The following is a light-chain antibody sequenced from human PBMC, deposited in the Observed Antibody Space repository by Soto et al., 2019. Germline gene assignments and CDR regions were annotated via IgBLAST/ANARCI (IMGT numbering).Light chain of an antibody. J-gene: IGLJ1*01. Sequence: QSALTQPASVSGSPGQSITISCTGTSSDVGGYIYVSWYQQHPGKAPKLIIYEVSNRPSGVSNRFSGSKSGNTASLTISGLQAEDEADYYCCSFTSSSTLYVFGSGTKLTVL. CDR3: CSFTSSSTLYV. CDR2: EVS. V-gene: IGLV2-14*01. CDR1: SSDVGGYIY.